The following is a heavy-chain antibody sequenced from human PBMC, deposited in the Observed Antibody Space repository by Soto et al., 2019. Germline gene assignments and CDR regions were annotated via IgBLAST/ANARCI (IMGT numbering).Heavy chain of an antibody. CDR2: INPSGGST. D-gene: IGHD3-10*01. V-gene: IGHV1-46*01. CDR3: ARTEQPRITMVRGGPMDV. J-gene: IGHJ6*02. Sequence: ASVKVSCKASGYTFTSYYMHWVRQAPGQGLEWMGIINPSGGSTSYAQKFQGRVTMTRDTSTSTVYMELSSLRSEDTAVYYCARTEQPRITMVRGGPMDVWGQGTTVTVSS. CDR1: GYTFTSYY.